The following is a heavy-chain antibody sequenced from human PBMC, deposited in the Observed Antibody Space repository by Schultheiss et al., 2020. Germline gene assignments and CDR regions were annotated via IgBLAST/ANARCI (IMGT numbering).Heavy chain of an antibody. V-gene: IGHV3-23*01. CDR3: ARDRRYDSSGYYAGYYMDV. D-gene: IGHD3-22*01. CDR1: GFTFSSYA. CDR2: ISGSGGST. J-gene: IGHJ6*03. Sequence: GESLKISCAASGFTFSSYAMSWVRQAPGKGLEWVSAISGSGGSTYYADSVKGRFTISRDNSKNTLYLQMNSLRAEDTAVYYCARDRRYDSSGYYAGYYMDVWGKGTTVTVSS.